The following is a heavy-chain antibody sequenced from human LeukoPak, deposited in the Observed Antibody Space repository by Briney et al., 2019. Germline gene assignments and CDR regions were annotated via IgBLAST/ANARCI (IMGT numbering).Heavy chain of an antibody. J-gene: IGHJ4*02. D-gene: IGHD2-15*01. V-gene: IGHV1-2*06. CDR2: INPNSGGT. CDR1: GYTFTGYY. CDR3: ARGYCSGGSCYTFDY. Sequence: ASVKVSCKTSGYTFTGYYMHWVRQAPGQGLEWMERINPNSGGTNYAQKFQGRVTMTRDTSISTAYMELSRLRSDDTAVYYCARGYCSGGSCYTFDYWGQGTLVTVSS.